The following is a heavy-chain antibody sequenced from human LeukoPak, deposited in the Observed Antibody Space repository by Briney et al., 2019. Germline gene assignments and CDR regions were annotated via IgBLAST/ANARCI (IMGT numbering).Heavy chain of an antibody. CDR1: GFTFRDYS. Sequence: GGSLRLSCAASGFTFRDYSMSWIRQAPGKGLEWVSYISSVGNTRYSADPVKGRFTISRDNAKKSLYLQMNSLRAEDTAVYYCARTRLDSGSYSDYWGQGTLVTVSS. CDR2: ISSVGNTR. CDR3: ARTRLDSGSYSDY. V-gene: IGHV3-11*01. D-gene: IGHD1-26*01. J-gene: IGHJ4*02.